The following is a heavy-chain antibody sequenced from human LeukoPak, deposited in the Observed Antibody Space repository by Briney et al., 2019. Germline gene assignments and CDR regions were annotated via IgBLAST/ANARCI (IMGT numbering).Heavy chain of an antibody. CDR1: GYSISSGYY. CDR3: ARQPGSGWYLGY. D-gene: IGHD6-19*01. Sequence: PSETLSLTCTVSGYSISSGYYWGWIRQPPGKGLEWIGSIYYSGSTYYNPSLKSRVTISVDTSKNQFSLKLSSVTAADTAVYYCARQPGSGWYLGYWGQGTLVTVSS. CDR2: IYYSGST. J-gene: IGHJ4*02. V-gene: IGHV4-38-2*02.